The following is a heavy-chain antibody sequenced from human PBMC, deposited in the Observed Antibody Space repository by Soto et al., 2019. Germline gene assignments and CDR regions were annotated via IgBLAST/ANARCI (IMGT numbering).Heavy chain of an antibody. V-gene: IGHV4-39*01. J-gene: IGHJ5*02. Sequence: PSETLSLTCTVSGGSISSSSYYWGWIRQPPGKGLEWIGSIYYSGSTYYNPSLKSRVTISVDTSKNQFSLKLSSVTAADKAVYYCASHDAIVRKMSPCWFEPWGQGTLVTSPQ. CDR3: ASHDAIVRKMSPCWFEP. CDR2: IYYSGST. D-gene: IGHD3-22*01. CDR1: GGSISSSSYY.